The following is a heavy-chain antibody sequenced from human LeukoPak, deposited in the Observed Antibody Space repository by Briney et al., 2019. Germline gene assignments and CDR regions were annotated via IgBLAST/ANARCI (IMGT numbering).Heavy chain of an antibody. CDR1: GYSFTGYY. J-gene: IGHJ4*02. CDR3: ARVEGSGSYDY. V-gene: IGHV1-2*06. D-gene: IGHD1-26*01. Sequence: ASVKVSCKASGYSFTGYYMHWARQAPGQGLEWMGRINPNSGGTNYAQKFQGRVTMTRDTSISTAYMELSRLRSDDTAVYYCARVEGSGSYDYWGQGTLVTVSS. CDR2: INPNSGGT.